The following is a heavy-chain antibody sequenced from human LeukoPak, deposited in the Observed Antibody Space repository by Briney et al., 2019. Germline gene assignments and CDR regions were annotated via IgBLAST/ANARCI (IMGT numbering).Heavy chain of an antibody. D-gene: IGHD6-19*01. CDR1: GFTFSSYA. CDR3: AKDRIAVSNEYFQH. J-gene: IGHJ1*01. V-gene: IGHV3-23*01. Sequence: GGSLRLSCAASGFTFSSYAMSWVRQAPGKGLEWVSVISGSGGSTYYADSVKGRFTISRDNSKNTLYLQMNSLRAEDTAVYYCAKDRIAVSNEYFQHWGQGTLVTVSS. CDR2: ISGSGGST.